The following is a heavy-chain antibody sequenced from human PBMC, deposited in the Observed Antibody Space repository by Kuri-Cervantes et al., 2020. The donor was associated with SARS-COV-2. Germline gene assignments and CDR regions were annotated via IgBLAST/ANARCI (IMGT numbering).Heavy chain of an antibody. V-gene: IGHV3-48*02. D-gene: IGHD2-15*01. Sequence: ETLSLTCAASGFTFSSYSMNWVRQAPGKGLEWVSYISSSSSTIYYADSVKGRFTISRDNAKNSLYLQMNSLRDEDTAVYYCARASGYCSGGSCSPYYYYGMDVWGQGTTVTGSS. CDR2: ISSSSSTI. CDR1: GFTFSSYS. CDR3: ARASGYCSGGSCSPYYYYGMDV. J-gene: IGHJ6*01.